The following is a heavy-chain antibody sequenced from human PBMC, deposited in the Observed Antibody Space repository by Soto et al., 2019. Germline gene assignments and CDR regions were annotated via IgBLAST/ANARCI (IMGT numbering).Heavy chain of an antibody. CDR2: IIPIFGTA. J-gene: IGHJ6*02. CDR3: ARDDGDTAMVWGGMDV. Sequence: QVQLVQSGAEVKKPGSSVKVSCKASGGTFSSYAISWVRQAPGQGLEWMGGIIPIFGTANYAQKFQGRVTITADNSTSTAYMELSSLRSEDTAVYYCARDDGDTAMVWGGMDVWGQGTTVTVSS. D-gene: IGHD5-18*01. CDR1: GGTFSSYA. V-gene: IGHV1-69*06.